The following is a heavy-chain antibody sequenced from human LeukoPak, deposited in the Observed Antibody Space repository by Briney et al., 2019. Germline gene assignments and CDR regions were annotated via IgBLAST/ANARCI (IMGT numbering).Heavy chain of an antibody. Sequence: GGSLRLSCAASGFTFSDYSMNWVRHAPGEGLEWVSSISRRSRHVYYAGSVKGRFTISRDDASNSLYLQMNSLKAEDTAVYYCAKERSPTVVPAAKLLDYWGQGTLVTVSS. V-gene: IGHV3-21*01. CDR2: ISRRSRHV. CDR3: AKERSPTVVPAAKLLDY. J-gene: IGHJ4*02. CDR1: GFTFSDYS. D-gene: IGHD2-2*01.